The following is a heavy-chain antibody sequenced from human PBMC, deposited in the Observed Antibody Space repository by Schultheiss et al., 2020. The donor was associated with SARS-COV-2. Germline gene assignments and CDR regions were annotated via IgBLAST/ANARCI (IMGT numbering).Heavy chain of an antibody. CDR3: ARDGRDDSYDYYDSSGYPA. V-gene: IGHV4-59*12. D-gene: IGHD3-22*01. CDR2: IYYSGST. CDR1: GGSISSYY. J-gene: IGHJ5*02. Sequence: SETLSLTCTVSGGSISSYYWSWIRQPPGKGLEWIGYIYYSGSTYYNPSLKSRVTISVDTSKNQFSLKLSSVTAADTAVYYCARDGRDDSYDYYDSSGYPAWGQGTLVTVS.